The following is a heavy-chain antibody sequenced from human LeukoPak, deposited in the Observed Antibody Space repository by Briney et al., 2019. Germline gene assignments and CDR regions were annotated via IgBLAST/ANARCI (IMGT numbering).Heavy chain of an antibody. D-gene: IGHD3-3*01. CDR1: GVSIRSSYYY. CDR3: ARVAPLYDFWSGYYTNYYYGMDV. J-gene: IGHJ6*02. V-gene: IGHV4-61*05. CDR2: IYYSGST. Sequence: PSETLSLTCTVSGVSIRSSYYYWGWIRQPPGKGLEWIGYIYYSGSTNYNPSLKSRVTKSVDTSKNQFSLKLSSVTAADTAVYYCARVAPLYDFWSGYYTNYYYGMDVWGQGTTVTVSS.